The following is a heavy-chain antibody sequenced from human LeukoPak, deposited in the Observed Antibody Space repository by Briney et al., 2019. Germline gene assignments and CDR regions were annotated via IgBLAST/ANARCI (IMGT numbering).Heavy chain of an antibody. CDR2: ISSSGDT. V-gene: IGHV3-23*01. CDR3: AKVPAKIVVVPAAARH. D-gene: IGHD2-2*01. Sequence: GGSLRLSCAASGFTFSSYAMSWARQAPGKGLEWVSAISSSGDTYYAGSVKGRFTISRDNSKNTLYMQMNSLRAEDTAVYYCAKVPAKIVVVPAAARHWGQGTLVTVSS. J-gene: IGHJ1*01. CDR1: GFTFSSYA.